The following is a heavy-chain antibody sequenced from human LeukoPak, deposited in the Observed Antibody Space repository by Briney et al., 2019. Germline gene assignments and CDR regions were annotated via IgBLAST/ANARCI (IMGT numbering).Heavy chain of an antibody. CDR1: GFTVSSNY. Sequence: PGGSLRLSCAASGFTVSSNYMSWVRQAPGKGLEWVSVIYSGGSTYYADSVKGRFTISRDNSKNTLYLQMNSLRAEDTAVYYCARSRPPPSSSWYNYYYYYGMDVWGQGTTVTVSS. J-gene: IGHJ6*02. CDR3: ARSRPPPSSSWYNYYYYYGMDV. CDR2: IYSGGST. D-gene: IGHD6-13*01. V-gene: IGHV3-66*01.